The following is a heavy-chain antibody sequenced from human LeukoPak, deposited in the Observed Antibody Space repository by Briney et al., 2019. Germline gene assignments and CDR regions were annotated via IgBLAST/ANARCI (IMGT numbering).Heavy chain of an antibody. V-gene: IGHV3-74*01. Sequence: GGSLRLSCAASGFKISKYWMHWVRQAPGKGLVWVSRINIDGSRISYADSVKGRFTISRDNSKNTLYLQMNSLRAEDTAVYYCAKAKDSIVGATSDYWGQGTLVTASS. D-gene: IGHD1-26*01. CDR1: GFKISKYW. CDR2: INIDGSRI. J-gene: IGHJ4*02. CDR3: AKAKDSIVGATSDY.